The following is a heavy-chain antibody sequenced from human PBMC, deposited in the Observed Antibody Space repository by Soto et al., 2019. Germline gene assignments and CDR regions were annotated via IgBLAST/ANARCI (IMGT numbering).Heavy chain of an antibody. D-gene: IGHD6-13*01. CDR2: IIPIFGTA. CDR3: ARGAAGYSSSWYRWNWFDP. Sequence: SVKVSCKASGGTFSSYAFSWVRQAPGQGLEWMGGIIPIFGTANYAQKFQGRVTITADKSTSTAYMELSSLRSEDTAVYYCARGAAGYSSSWYRWNWFDPWGQGTLVTVSS. J-gene: IGHJ5*02. V-gene: IGHV1-69*06. CDR1: GGTFSSYA.